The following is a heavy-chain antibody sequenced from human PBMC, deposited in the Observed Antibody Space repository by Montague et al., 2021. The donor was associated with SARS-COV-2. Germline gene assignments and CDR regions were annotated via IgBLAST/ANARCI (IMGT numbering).Heavy chain of an antibody. CDR1: GFTFGDYA. J-gene: IGHJ4*02. D-gene: IGHD3-22*01. V-gene: IGHV3-9*01. CDR3: AKTGGSGWDYYDSSGYYVN. CDR2: ISWNSGSI. Sequence: SLRLSCAASGFTFGDYAMHWVRQAPGKGLEWVSGISWNSGSIAYADSAKGRFTISRDNAKNSLYLQMNSLRAEDTALYYCAKTGGSGWDYYDSSGYYVNWGQGTLVTVSS.